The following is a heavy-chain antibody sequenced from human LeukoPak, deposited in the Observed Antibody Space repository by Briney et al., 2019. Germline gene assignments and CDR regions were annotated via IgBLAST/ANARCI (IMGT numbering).Heavy chain of an antibody. Sequence: SETLSLTCTVSGYSLSSGYYWGWIRQPPGKGLEWFGSIYHSGSTYYNPSLKSRVTISVDTSKNQFSLKLSSVTAADTAVYYCAREDYSNYVDYWGQGTLVTVSS. D-gene: IGHD4-11*01. J-gene: IGHJ4*02. CDR2: IYHSGST. CDR1: GYSLSSGYY. V-gene: IGHV4-38-2*02. CDR3: AREDYSNYVDY.